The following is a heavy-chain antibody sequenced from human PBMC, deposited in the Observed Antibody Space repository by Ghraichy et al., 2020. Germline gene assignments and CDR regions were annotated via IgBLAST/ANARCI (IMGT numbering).Heavy chain of an antibody. D-gene: IGHD4-23*01. CDR2: IFYTGNT. J-gene: IGHJ4*02. CDR3: ARGDTGNIDY. CDR1: GDSVSSGSYY. V-gene: IGHV4-61*01. Sequence: ETLSLTCTVSGDSVSSGSYYWSWIRQPPGKGLEWIGYIFYTGNTNYNPSLKSRVSISADTSKNQFSLKLNSVTTADTAVYYCARGDTGNIDYWGQGKLVTVSS.